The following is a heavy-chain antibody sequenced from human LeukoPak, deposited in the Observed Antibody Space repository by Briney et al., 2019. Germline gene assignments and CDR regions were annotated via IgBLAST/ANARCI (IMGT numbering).Heavy chain of an antibody. CDR1: GFTFTSSA. J-gene: IGHJ3*02. CDR2: IVVGSGNT. V-gene: IGHV1-58*01. D-gene: IGHD2-15*01. Sequence: SVKVSCKASGFTFTSSAVRWVRQARGQRLEWIGWIVVGSGNTNYAQKFQERVTITRDMSTSTAYMELSSLRSEDTAVYYCAAGRYCSGGSCYSGAFDIWGQGTMVTVSS. CDR3: AAGRYCSGGSCYSGAFDI.